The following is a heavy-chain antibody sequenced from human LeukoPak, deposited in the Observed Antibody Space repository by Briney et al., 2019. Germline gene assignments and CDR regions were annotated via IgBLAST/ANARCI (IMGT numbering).Heavy chain of an antibody. Sequence: PSETLSLTCTVSGGSLSSSSYYWGWIRQPPGKGLEWIGSIYYSGSTYYNPSLKSRVTISVDTSKNQFSPKLSSVTAADTAVYYCARMNGSGSYAYFDYWGQGTLVTVSS. D-gene: IGHD3-10*01. CDR2: IYYSGST. CDR1: GGSLSSSSYY. J-gene: IGHJ4*02. V-gene: IGHV4-39*01. CDR3: ARMNGSGSYAYFDY.